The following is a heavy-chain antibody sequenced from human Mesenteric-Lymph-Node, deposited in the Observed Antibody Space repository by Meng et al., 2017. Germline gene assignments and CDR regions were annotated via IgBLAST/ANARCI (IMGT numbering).Heavy chain of an antibody. CDR2: TDYRGRT. CDR1: CGPNSSVDYY. Sequence: QVSAQGRGPGRGEPSQALSLPFTVSCGPNSSVDYYWRGVRQPHGKGLEWIGYTDYRGRTYYSQPLKSRVTISVDPSKNKFSLKLSSVTAADAAVHYCARDHGRELINHWGQGALVTVSS. J-gene: IGHJ4*02. V-gene: IGHV4-30-4*01. D-gene: IGHD3-10*02. CDR3: ARDHGRELINH.